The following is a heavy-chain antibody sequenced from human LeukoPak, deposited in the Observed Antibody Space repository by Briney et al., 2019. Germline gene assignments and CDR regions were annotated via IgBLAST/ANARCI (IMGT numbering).Heavy chain of an antibody. CDR2: ISDRGTTT. CDR1: GFTFSSHI. J-gene: IGHJ4*02. D-gene: IGHD2-15*01. CDR3: AKGGYCIGGTCYSPPADY. V-gene: IGHV3-23*01. Sequence: GGSLRLSCAASGFTFSSHIMAWVRHAPGKGLEWGSGISDRGTTTYYADSVKGRFTSSRDNSKNTLYLQMNSLRAEDTAVYYCAKGGYCIGGTCYSPPADYWGQGTLVTVSS.